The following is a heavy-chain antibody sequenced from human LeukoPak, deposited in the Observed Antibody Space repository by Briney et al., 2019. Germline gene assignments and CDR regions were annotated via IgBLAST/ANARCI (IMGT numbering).Heavy chain of an antibody. Sequence: PSETLSLTCAVYGGSFSDYYWSWIRQPPGKGLEWIGEINHSGSTNYNPSLKSRVTISVHTSKNQFSLKLSSVTAADTAVYYCARGWYSFDYWGQGTLVTVSS. D-gene: IGHD6-13*01. CDR3: ARGWYSFDY. V-gene: IGHV4-34*01. CDR2: INHSGST. J-gene: IGHJ4*02. CDR1: GGSFSDYY.